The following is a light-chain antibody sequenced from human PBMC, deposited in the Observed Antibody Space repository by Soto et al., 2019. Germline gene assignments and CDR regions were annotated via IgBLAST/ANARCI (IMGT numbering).Light chain of an antibody. Sequence: EIVLTQSPGTLSLSPGERATLSCRASQSVSSSYLAWYRQKPGQAPRLLIYGAYSRATRIPDRFSGSVSGTDFTLTISRLEPEDFAVYYCQRYGSSPTFGQGTKVEIK. J-gene: IGKJ1*01. V-gene: IGKV3-20*01. CDR2: GAY. CDR3: QRYGSSPT. CDR1: QSVSSSY.